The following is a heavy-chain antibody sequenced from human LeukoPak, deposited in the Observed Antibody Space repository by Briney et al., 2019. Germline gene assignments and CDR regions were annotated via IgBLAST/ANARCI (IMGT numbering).Heavy chain of an antibody. CDR1: GYTFTSYY. D-gene: IGHD6-6*01. J-gene: IGHJ4*02. Sequence: ASVKVSCRASGYTFTSYYMHWVRQSPGQGLEWMGIINPSGGSTSYAQKFQGRVTMTRDMSTSTVYMELSSLRSEDTAVYYCAGGVSSSLLGYWGQGTLVTVSS. V-gene: IGHV1-46*01. CDR2: INPSGGST. CDR3: AGGVSSSLLGY.